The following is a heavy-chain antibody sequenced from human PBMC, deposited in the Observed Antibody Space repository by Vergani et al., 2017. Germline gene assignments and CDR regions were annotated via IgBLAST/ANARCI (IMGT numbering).Heavy chain of an antibody. CDR2: IYYSGST. V-gene: IGHV4-39*01. J-gene: IGHJ6*02. D-gene: IGHD3-10*01. CDR3: ASRVRGPYYYYGMDV. CDR1: GGSISSSSYY. Sequence: QLQLQESGPGLVKPSETLSLTCTVSGGSISSSSYYWGWIRQPPGKGLAWIGSIYYSGSTYYNPSLKSRVTISVDTSKNQFSLKLSSVTAADTAVYYGASRVRGPYYYYGMDVWGQGTTVTVSS.